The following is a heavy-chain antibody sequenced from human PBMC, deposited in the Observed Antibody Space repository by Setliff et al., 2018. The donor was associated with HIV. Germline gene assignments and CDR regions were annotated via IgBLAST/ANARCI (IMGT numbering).Heavy chain of an antibody. CDR1: GGSISSYY. CDR2: IYYSGST. J-gene: IGHJ5*02. V-gene: IGHV4-59*08. Sequence: SETLSLTCTVSGGSISSYYWSWIRQPPGKGLEWIGYIYYSGSTNYNPSLKSRVTISVDTSKNQFSLKLSSVTAADMAVYYCARQVVGATYNWFDPWGQGTLVTVSS. D-gene: IGHD1-26*01. CDR3: ARQVVGATYNWFDP.